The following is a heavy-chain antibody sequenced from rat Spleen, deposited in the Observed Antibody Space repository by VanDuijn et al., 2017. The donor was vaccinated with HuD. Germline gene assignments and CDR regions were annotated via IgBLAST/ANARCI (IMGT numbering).Heavy chain of an antibody. J-gene: IGHJ2*01. CDR3: ARYNSGFDY. V-gene: IGHV2-63*01. CDR2: MRFNGDP. CDR1: DSSFPSSN. Sequence: QVQLKESGPGLVQPSQTLSLTCTVSDSSFPSSNIHWVRQPPGKGLEWMGRMRFNGDPSYNSALRSRLSISRDTSKNQVFLEMNSLQADDTGTYYCARYNSGFDYWGQGVMVTVSS. D-gene: IGHD4-3*01.